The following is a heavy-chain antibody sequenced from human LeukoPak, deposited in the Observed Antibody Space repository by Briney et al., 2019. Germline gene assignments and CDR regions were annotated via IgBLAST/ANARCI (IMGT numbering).Heavy chain of an antibody. CDR3: ARGTRSKEAAATRVYYFDY. CDR1: GYTFTSYD. J-gene: IGHJ4*02. D-gene: IGHD6-13*01. V-gene: IGHV1-8*01. Sequence: ASVKVSCKASGYTFTSYDINWVRQATGQGLEWMGWMNPNSGNTGYAQKFQGRVTMTRNTSISTAYMELSSLRSEDTAVYYCARGTRSKEAAATRVYYFDYWGPGTLVTVSS. CDR2: MNPNSGNT.